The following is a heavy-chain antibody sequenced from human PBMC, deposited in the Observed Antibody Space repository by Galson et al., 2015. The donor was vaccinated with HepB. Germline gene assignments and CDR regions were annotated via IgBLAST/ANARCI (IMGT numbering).Heavy chain of an antibody. D-gene: IGHD3-10*01. J-gene: IGHJ5*02. CDR3: ARDNSYGSGSYVIAGWFDP. Sequence: SLRLSCAASGFTFSSYGMHWVRQAPGKGLEWVAVIWYDGSNKYYADSVKGRFTISRDNSKNTLYLQMNSLRAEDTAVYYCARDNSYGSGSYVIAGWFDPWGQGTLVTVSS. CDR2: IWYDGSNK. V-gene: IGHV3-33*08. CDR1: GFTFSSYG.